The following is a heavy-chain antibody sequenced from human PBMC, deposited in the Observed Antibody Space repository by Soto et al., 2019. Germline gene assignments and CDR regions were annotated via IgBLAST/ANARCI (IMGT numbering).Heavy chain of an antibody. V-gene: IGHV4-61*01. CDR3: PSSTSFSDSRGYQFKNLDS. D-gene: IGHD3-22*01. CDR1: AGSVDRSNYF. CDR2: ISYSGGT. J-gene: IGHJ4*02. Sequence: PSETLSLTCSVSAGSVDRSNYFWNWIRQPPGKGREWIGNISYSGGTNKNPALKSRGTLSLDTSKNQFSLTLTSVTAADTAMYYCPSSTSFSDSRGYQFKNLDSWGQGSLVTVSS.